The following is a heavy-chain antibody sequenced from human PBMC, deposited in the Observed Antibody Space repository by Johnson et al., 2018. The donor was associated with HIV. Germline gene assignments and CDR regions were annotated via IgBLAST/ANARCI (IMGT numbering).Heavy chain of an antibody. CDR1: GFTFSSYA. CDR3: AKSTQANIFRESGPYGAFDV. V-gene: IGHV3-23*04. D-gene: IGHD3-10*01. Sequence: VQLVESGGGLVQPGGSLRLSCAASGFTFSSYAMSWVRQAPGKGLEWVSAISGSGGSTYYADSVKGRFTISRDNSKNTLYLQMNSLRAEDTAVYYCAKSTQANIFRESGPYGAFDVWGQGTMVTVSS. J-gene: IGHJ3*01. CDR2: ISGSGGST.